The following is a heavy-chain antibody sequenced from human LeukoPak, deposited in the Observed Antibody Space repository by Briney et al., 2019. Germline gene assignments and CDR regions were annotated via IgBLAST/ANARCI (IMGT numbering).Heavy chain of an antibody. CDR3: ARWMFYYGSGVFHYHGMDV. CDR1: GYSFTSQW. V-gene: IGHV5-51*01. D-gene: IGHD3-10*01. Sequence: GESLKISCKGSGYSFTSQWIGWVRQMPGKGLEWMGIIYPADSDTKYSPSYQGQVTISADKSISTAYLQWSSLKASDTAIYYCARWMFYYGSGVFHYHGMDVWGQGTTVTVSS. J-gene: IGHJ6*02. CDR2: IYPADSDT.